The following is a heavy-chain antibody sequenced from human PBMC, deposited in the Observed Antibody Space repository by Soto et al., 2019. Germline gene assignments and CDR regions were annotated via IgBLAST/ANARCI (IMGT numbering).Heavy chain of an antibody. CDR1: GGTFSSYT. V-gene: IGHV1-69*02. Sequence: GASVKVSCKASGGTFSSYTISWVRQAPGQGLEWMGRIIPILGIANYAQKFQGRVTITADKSTSTAYMELSSLRSDDTSVYYCARAGGRINGYSYDRSWYDPWGQGTLVTVSS. D-gene: IGHD5-18*01. J-gene: IGHJ5*02. CDR2: IIPILGIA. CDR3: ARAGGRINGYSYDRSWYDP.